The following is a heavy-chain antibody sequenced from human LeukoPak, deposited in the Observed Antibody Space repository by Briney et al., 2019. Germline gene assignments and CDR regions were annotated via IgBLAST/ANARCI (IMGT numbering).Heavy chain of an antibody. Sequence: SETLSLTCTVSGGSISSSSYYWGWIRQPPGKGLEWIGSIYTSGSTKYNPSLKSRVTISVDTSKNQFSLKLSSVTAADTAVYYCARGGDTWGQGTLVTVSS. J-gene: IGHJ4*02. V-gene: IGHV4-39*07. CDR2: IYTSGST. CDR3: ARGGDT. D-gene: IGHD3-16*01. CDR1: GGSISSSSYY.